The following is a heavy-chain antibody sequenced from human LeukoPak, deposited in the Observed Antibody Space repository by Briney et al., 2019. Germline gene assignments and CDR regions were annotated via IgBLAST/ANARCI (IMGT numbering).Heavy chain of an antibody. V-gene: IGHV4-38-2*02. CDR2: IYHSGST. CDR1: GYSISSGYY. CDR3: AREDPQTTVPEGMDV. Sequence: PSETLSLTCTVSGYSISSGYYWGWIRQPPGKGLEWIGSIYHSGSTYYNPSLKSRVTISVDTSKNQFSLQLRSVTAADTAVYYCAREDPQTTVPEGMDVWGRGTTVIVSS. J-gene: IGHJ6*02. D-gene: IGHD4-17*01.